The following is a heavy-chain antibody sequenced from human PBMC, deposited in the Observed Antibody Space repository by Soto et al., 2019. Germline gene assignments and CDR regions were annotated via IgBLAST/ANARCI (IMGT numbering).Heavy chain of an antibody. CDR2: ISLYNGNT. CDR1: GYAFTSYG. V-gene: IGHV1-18*04. J-gene: IGHJ5*02. CDR3: ARVRVAAAGRGPYNWFDP. D-gene: IGHD6-13*01. Sequence: ASVKVSCKASGYAFTSYGISYLRQAPGQALEWMGWISLYNGNTNYAQKFQGRVNMTTDTSTSTAYMELRSLRSDDTAVYYCARVRVAAAGRGPYNWFDPWGQGTLVTVSS.